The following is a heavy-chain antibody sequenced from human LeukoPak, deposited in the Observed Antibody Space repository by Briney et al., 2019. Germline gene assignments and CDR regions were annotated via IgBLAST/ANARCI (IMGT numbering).Heavy chain of an antibody. V-gene: IGHV3-23*01. Sequence: GGSLRLSCAASGFTFSSYAMNWVRQAPGKGLEWVSLITDTGGSSNYADSVKGRFTISRDNSKNTLYLQMNSLRAEDTAVYYCAKRYSSSLYYFDYWGQGTLVTVSS. J-gene: IGHJ4*02. CDR3: AKRYSSSLYYFDY. CDR2: ITDTGGSS. CDR1: GFTFSSYA. D-gene: IGHD6-13*01.